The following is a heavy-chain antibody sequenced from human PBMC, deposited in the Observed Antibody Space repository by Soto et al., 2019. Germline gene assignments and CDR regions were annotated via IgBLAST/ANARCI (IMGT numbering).Heavy chain of an antibody. V-gene: IGHV1-69*13. CDR3: ATMEAGYCSGGSCYEYYYYGMDA. CDR1: GGTFSSYA. J-gene: IGHJ6*02. Sequence: VASVKVSCKASGGTFSSYAISWVRQAPGQGLEWMGGIIPIFGTANYAQKFQGRVTITADESTSTAYMELSSLRSEDTAVYYCATMEAGYCSGGSCYEYYYYGMDAWGQGTTVTVSS. D-gene: IGHD2-15*01. CDR2: IIPIFGTA.